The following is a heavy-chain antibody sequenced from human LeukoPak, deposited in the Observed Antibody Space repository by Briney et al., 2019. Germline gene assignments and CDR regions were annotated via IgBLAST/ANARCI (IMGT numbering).Heavy chain of an antibody. Sequence: GGSLRLSCAASRFTFSTYWMHWVRHAPGKGLVWVSRINSDGSSTGYADSVKGRFTVSRDNSKNTLSLQMDSLRIEDTAVYYCAKSMDILTGYLWSLDYWGQGTLVTVSS. CDR3: AKSMDILTGYLWSLDY. D-gene: IGHD3-9*01. J-gene: IGHJ4*02. CDR2: INSDGSST. CDR1: RFTFSTYW. V-gene: IGHV3-74*01.